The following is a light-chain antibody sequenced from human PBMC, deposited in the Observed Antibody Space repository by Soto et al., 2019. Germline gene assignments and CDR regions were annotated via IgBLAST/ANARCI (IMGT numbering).Light chain of an antibody. Sequence: ENVLTQSPATLSLSPGEKATLSCRASQSIGRNLAWYQHKPGQAPRLLIFDASNRATGIPARFSGSGSGTDFTLTINSLEPEDFAVYYCQQRSNWPITFGQGTRLEIK. J-gene: IGKJ5*01. CDR3: QQRSNWPIT. V-gene: IGKV3-11*01. CDR2: DAS. CDR1: QSIGRN.